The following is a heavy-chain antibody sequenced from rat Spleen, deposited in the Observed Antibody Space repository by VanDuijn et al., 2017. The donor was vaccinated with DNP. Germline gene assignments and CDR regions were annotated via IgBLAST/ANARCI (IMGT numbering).Heavy chain of an antibody. CDR3: ARDNNYNWFAY. V-gene: IGHV2-30*01. J-gene: IGHJ3*01. CDR2: IWGDGGT. CDR1: GFSLTSYD. D-gene: IGHD1-10*01. Sequence: QVQLKESGPGLVQPSQTLSLTCTVSGFSLTSYDVHWVRQPPGKGLEWMGGIWGDGGTDYNSALKSRLSISRDTSKTQVFLKMNSLQTEDIATYYCARDNNYNWFAYWGQGTLVTVSS.